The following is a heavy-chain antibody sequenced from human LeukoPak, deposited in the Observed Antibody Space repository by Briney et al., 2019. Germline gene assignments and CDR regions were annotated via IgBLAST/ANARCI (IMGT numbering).Heavy chain of an antibody. D-gene: IGHD5-24*01. CDR3: AAGGKVEMATIDY. Sequence: GTSVKVSCKASGFTFTSSAVQWVRQARGQRLEWIGWIVVGSGNTNYAQKFQERVTITRDMSTSTAYMELSSLRSEDPAVYYCAAGGKVEMATIDYWGQGTLVTVSS. J-gene: IGHJ4*02. CDR2: IVVGSGNT. CDR1: GFTFTSSA. V-gene: IGHV1-58*01.